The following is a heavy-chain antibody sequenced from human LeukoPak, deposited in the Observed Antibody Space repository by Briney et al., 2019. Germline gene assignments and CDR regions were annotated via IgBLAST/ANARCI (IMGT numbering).Heavy chain of an antibody. CDR1: GYTFTGYY. D-gene: IGHD3-10*01. V-gene: IGHV1-2*02. Sequence: ASVKVSCKASGYTFTGYYMHWVRQAPGQGLEWMGWINPNSGGTNYAQKFQGRVTMTRDTSTSTAYMELRSLRSDDTAVYYCARDLGITMVRGVMDDYWGQGTLVTVSS. CDR2: INPNSGGT. CDR3: ARDLGITMVRGVMDDY. J-gene: IGHJ4*02.